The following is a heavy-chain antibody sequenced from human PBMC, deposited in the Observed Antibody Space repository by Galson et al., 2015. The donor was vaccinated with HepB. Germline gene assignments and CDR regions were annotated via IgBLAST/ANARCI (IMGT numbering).Heavy chain of an antibody. CDR1: GFTFSSYA. J-gene: IGHJ4*02. CDR3: AKDLGSSSYPFDY. Sequence: SLRLSCAASGFTFSSYAMSWVRQAPGKGLEWVSAISGSGGSTYYADSVKGRFTISRDNSKNTLYLQMNSLRAEDTAVYYCAKDLGSSSYPFDYWGQGTLVTVSS. CDR2: ISGSGGST. D-gene: IGHD6-6*01. V-gene: IGHV3-23*01.